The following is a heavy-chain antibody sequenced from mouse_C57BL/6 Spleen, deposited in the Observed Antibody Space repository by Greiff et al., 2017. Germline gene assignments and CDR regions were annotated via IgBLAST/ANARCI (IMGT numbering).Heavy chain of an antibody. J-gene: IGHJ1*03. D-gene: IGHD1-1*01. CDR3: ARGASRVGRYFDV. Sequence: VQLQQSGAELVKPGASVKLSCTASGFNIKDYYMHWVKQRTEQSLEWIGRIDPEDGETKYAPKFQGKATITADTSSNTAYLQLINLTSEDTADYYGARGASRVGRYFDVWGTGTTVTVSS. V-gene: IGHV14-2*01. CDR2: IDPEDGET. CDR1: GFNIKDYY.